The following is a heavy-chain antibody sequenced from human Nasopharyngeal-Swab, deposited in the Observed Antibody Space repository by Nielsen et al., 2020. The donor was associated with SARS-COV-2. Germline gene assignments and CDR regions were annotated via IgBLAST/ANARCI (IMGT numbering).Heavy chain of an antibody. V-gene: IGHV3-15*01. CDR1: GFTFSTYW. D-gene: IGHD4-17*01. J-gene: IGHJ4*02. CDR2: IKSKTDGGTT. CDR3: TTGYGDEPHQ. Sequence: GESLKISCAASGFTFSTYWMNWVRQAPGKGLEWVGRIKSKTDGGTTDYAAPVKGRFTISRDDSKNTLYLQMNSLKTEDTAVYYCTTGYGDEPHQGGQGTLVTVSS.